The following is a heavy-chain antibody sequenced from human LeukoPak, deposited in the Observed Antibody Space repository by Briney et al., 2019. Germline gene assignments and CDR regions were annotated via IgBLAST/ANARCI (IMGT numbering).Heavy chain of an antibody. J-gene: IGHJ6*03. V-gene: IGHV4-4*02. CDR2: IYHSGSA. Sequence: PSETLSLTCAVSGGSISSSNWWSWVRQSPGKGLEWIVEIYHSGSANYNPSLKSRVTISVDTSKNQFSLKLSSVTAADTAVYYCARDSTFSGVYCMDVWGKGATVTVSS. D-gene: IGHD2/OR15-2a*01. CDR1: GGSISSSNW. CDR3: ARDSTFSGVYCMDV.